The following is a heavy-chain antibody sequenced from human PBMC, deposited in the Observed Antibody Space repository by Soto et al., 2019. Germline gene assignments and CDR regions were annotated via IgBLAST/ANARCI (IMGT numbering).Heavy chain of an antibody. V-gene: IGHV1-18*01. CDR3: ARDTESNRYND. CDR2: IRPDNGNR. J-gene: IGHJ1*01. CDR1: GYTFSTSG. D-gene: IGHD1-20*01. Sequence: ASVKVSCKTSGYTFSTSGISWVRQAHGQGLEWGGWIRPDNGNRRSAQRLQGRVTLTTDTSASTAYLELRSLTSDDTAMYYCARDTESNRYNDWGQGTLVTVSS.